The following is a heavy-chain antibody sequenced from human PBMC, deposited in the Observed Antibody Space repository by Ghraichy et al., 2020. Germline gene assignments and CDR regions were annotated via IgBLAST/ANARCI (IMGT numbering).Heavy chain of an antibody. J-gene: IGHJ4*02. CDR1: GFVFTNAW. Sequence: SCVASGFVFTNAWMNWVRHAPGKGLEWVGRIKTKNDGGTADYAASVKGRFILSRDDSNNTLYLQMKSLNTEDSATYYCIKNYYDRSGSLNYWGQGALVTVSS. CDR3: IKNYYDRSGSLNY. V-gene: IGHV3-15*07. CDR2: IKTKNDGGTA. D-gene: IGHD3-22*01.